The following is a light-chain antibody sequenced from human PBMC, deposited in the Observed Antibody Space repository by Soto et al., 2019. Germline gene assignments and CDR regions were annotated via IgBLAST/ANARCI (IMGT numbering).Light chain of an antibody. Sequence: QSVLTQPPSVSGAPGQRVTISCNGSSSNIGAGYDVHWYQQLPETAPKLLIYGNSNRPSGVPDRFSGSKSGTSASLAITGIQAEDEADYYCQSYDTSLSALVFGGGTKLTVL. CDR3: QSYDTSLSALV. CDR2: GNS. CDR1: SSNIGAGYD. V-gene: IGLV1-40*01. J-gene: IGLJ3*02.